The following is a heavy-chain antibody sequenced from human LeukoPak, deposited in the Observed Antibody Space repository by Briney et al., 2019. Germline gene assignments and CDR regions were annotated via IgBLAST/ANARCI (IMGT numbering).Heavy chain of an antibody. Sequence: WGSLTLTCAASGFTFSSYWMHWLRHAPGKGLVWVLRINSDGSSTSYAYSVRGRFTIARDNSKNTLYLQMNSLRAEDTAVYYCAKDTVLMVYAEFDYWGQGALVTVSS. D-gene: IGHD2-8*01. V-gene: IGHV3-74*01. CDR2: INSDGSST. CDR3: AKDTVLMVYAEFDY. J-gene: IGHJ4*02. CDR1: GFTFSSYW.